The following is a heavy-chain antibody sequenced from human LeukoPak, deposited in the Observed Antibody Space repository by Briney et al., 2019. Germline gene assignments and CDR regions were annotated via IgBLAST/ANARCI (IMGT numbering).Heavy chain of an antibody. CDR3: ARDPHYDYVWGSYRYTGGFDY. CDR1: GYTFTGYY. D-gene: IGHD3-16*02. Sequence: ASVKVSCKASGYTFTGYYMHWVRQAPGQGLEWMGWINPNSGGTNYAQKCQGRVTMIRDTSISTAYMELSRLRSDDTAVYYCARDPHYDYVWGSYRYTGGFDYWGQGTLVTVSS. J-gene: IGHJ4*02. V-gene: IGHV1-2*02. CDR2: INPNSGGT.